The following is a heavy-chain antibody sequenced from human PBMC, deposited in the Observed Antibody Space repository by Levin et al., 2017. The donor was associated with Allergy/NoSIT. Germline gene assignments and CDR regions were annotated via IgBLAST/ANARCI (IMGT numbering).Heavy chain of an antibody. CDR1: GGTFSSYA. D-gene: IGHD3-10*01. J-gene: IGHJ6*02. V-gene: IGHV1-69*06. Sequence: ASVKVSCKASGGTFSSYAISWVRQAPGQGLEWMGGIIPIFGTANYAQKFQGRVTITADKSTSTAYMELSSLRSEDTAVYYCGFGESRSYYYGMDVWGQGTTVTVSS. CDR2: IIPIFGTA. CDR3: GFGESRSYYYGMDV.